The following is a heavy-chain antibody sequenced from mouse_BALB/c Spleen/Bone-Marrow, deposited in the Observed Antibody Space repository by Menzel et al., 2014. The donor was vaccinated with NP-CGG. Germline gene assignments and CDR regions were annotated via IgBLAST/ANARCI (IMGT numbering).Heavy chain of an antibody. CDR3: ARLGYYGSYAY. CDR1: GFDFSRYW. Sequence: VQLKESGGGLVQPGGSLKLSCAASGFDFSRYWMSWVRQAPGRGLEWIGEINPDSSTINYTPSLKDKFIISRDNAKNTLYLQMSKVRSEDTALYCCARLGYYGSYAYWGQGTLVTVSA. V-gene: IGHV4-1*02. D-gene: IGHD1-1*01. J-gene: IGHJ3*01. CDR2: INPDSSTI.